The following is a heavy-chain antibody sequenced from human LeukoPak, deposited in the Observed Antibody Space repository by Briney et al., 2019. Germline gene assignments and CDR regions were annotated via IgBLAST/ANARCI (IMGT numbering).Heavy chain of an antibody. CDR3: ARGGGDHSSSLLVSGDDY. CDR2: INPDSGGT. Sequence: ASVKVSSKASGYTFTGYYLHWVRQAPGQGLEWMGWINPDSGGTNYAQKFQGSVTMTRDTSISTACMEVSRLRSDDTAVYYGARGGGDHSSSLLVSGDDYWGQGTLVTVSS. V-gene: IGHV1-2*02. J-gene: IGHJ4*02. D-gene: IGHD6-13*01. CDR1: GYTFTGYY.